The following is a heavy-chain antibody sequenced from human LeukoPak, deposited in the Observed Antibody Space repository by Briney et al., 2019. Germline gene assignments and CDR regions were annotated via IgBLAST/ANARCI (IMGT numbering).Heavy chain of an antibody. CDR2: IYYSGST. J-gene: IGHJ3*02. Sequence: SETLSLTCTVSGGSISSYYWSWIRQPPGKGLEWIGYIYYSGSTNYNPSLKSRVTTSVDTSKNQFSLKLSSVTAADTAVYYCARDNGGMGAFDIWGQGTMVTVSS. CDR1: GGSISSYY. V-gene: IGHV4-59*01. D-gene: IGHD6-13*01. CDR3: ARDNGGMGAFDI.